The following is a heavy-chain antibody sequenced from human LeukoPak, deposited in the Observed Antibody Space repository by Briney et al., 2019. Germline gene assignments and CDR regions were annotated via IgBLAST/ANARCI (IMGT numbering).Heavy chain of an antibody. CDR3: ARIAVADWFDP. Sequence: SETLSLTCGVYGGSLSGYYWTWIRQPPGKGLEWIGEIHPSGRPYYNPSLESRVTMSLDTSENQFSLKLSSVTAADTAVYYCARIAVADWFDPWGQGTLVTVSS. D-gene: IGHD6-19*01. J-gene: IGHJ5*02. CDR1: GGSLSGYY. CDR2: IHPSGRP. V-gene: IGHV4-34*01.